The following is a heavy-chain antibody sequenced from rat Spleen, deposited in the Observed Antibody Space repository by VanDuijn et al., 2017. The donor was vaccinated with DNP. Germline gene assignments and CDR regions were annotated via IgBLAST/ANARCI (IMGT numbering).Heavy chain of an antibody. V-gene: IGHV4-2*01. CDR3: ARAGVQWYYFDY. J-gene: IGHJ2*01. CDR1: GFNFNDYW. D-gene: IGHD1-1*01. Sequence: EVKLVESGGGLVQPGRSLKLSCAASGFNFNDYWMGWVRQAPGKGLEWIGEINKGSSTINYTPSLKDKFTISRDNAQNTLYLQMSKLGSEETATYYCARAGVQWYYFDYWGQGVMVTVSS. CDR2: INKGSSTI.